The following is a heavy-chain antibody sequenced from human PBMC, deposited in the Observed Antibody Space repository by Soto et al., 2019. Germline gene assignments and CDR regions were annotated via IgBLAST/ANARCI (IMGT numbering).Heavy chain of an antibody. Sequence: QVQLQESGPGLVKPSETLSLTCNVSGDSLNSGAYYWTWIRQSPGRGLEWIGHVYHRGNTNYNPSVKSRLSISLDTSKNQFSLNLKSVSAEDTGVYYCARSWGGDGYSHWGQGTLVTVSS. V-gene: IGHV4-61*08. CDR2: VYHRGNT. J-gene: IGHJ4*02. D-gene: IGHD2-15*01. CDR1: GDSLNSGAYY. CDR3: ARSWGGDGYSH.